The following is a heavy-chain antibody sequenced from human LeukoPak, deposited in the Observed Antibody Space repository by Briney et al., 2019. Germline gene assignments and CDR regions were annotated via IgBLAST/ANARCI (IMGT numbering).Heavy chain of an antibody. CDR1: GFSLSTSGVG. CDR3: AHMGGSGSYYRFDY. CDR2: IYWDDDK. D-gene: IGHD3-10*01. V-gene: IGHV2-5*02. J-gene: IGHJ4*02. Sequence: SGPTLVKPTQTPTLTCTFSGFSLSTSGVGVGWIRQPPGKALEWPALIYWDDDKRYSPSLKSRLTITKDTSKNQVVLTMTNMDPVDTATYYCAHMGGSGSYYRFDYWGQGTLVTVSS.